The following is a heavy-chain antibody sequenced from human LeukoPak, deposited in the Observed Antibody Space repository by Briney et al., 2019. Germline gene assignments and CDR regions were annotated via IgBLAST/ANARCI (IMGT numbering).Heavy chain of an antibody. CDR2: IYTSGST. J-gene: IGHJ3*02. D-gene: IGHD3-3*01. CDR3: ASSYDFWSGYHPPDAFDI. CDR1: GGSLSSGSYY. Sequence: SETLSLTCTVSGGSLSSGSYYWSWIRQPAGTGLEWIGRIYTSGSTNYNPSLKSRVTISVDTSKNQFSLKLSSVTAADTAVYYCASSYDFWSGYHPPDAFDIWGQGTMVTVSS. V-gene: IGHV4-61*02.